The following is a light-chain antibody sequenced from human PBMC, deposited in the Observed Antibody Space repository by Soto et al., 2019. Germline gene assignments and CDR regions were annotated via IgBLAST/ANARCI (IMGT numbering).Light chain of an antibody. V-gene: IGLV1-40*01. Sequence: QSVVTQPPSVSGAPGQRITISCTGNSSNIGAGYDVHWYQQLPGTAPKVVIYGNINRPSGVPDRFSGSKSGTSAFLAITGLQAEDEADYYCQSYDSSLSGLFGAGTKVTVL. CDR1: SSNIGAGYD. CDR3: QSYDSSLSGL. J-gene: IGLJ3*02. CDR2: GNI.